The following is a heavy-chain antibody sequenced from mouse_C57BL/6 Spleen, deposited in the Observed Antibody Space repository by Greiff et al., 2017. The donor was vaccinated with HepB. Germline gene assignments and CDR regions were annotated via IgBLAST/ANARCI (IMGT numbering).Heavy chain of an antibody. D-gene: IGHD1-1*01. CDR2: IWTGGGT. J-gene: IGHJ2*01. CDR1: GFSLTSYA. CDR3: ARNRDYYGSSSYYFDY. Sequence: VQLQQSGPGLVAPSQSLSITCTVSGFSLTSYAISWVRQPPGKGLEWLGVIWTGGGTNYNSALKSRLSISKDNSKSQVFLKMNSLQTDDTARYYCARNRDYYGSSSYYFDYWGQGTTLTVSS. V-gene: IGHV2-9-1*01.